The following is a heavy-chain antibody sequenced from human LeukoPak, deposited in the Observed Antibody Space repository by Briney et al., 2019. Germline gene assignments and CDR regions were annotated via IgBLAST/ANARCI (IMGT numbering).Heavy chain of an antibody. Sequence: PGGSLRLSCAAYGFTFSSYGMLWVRQAPGKGLEWVAVISYDGSNKYYADSVKGRFTISRDNSKNTLYLQMNRLRAEDTAVYYCAKEYCAGDCWVFDYWGQGTLVTVSS. V-gene: IGHV3-30*18. CDR2: ISYDGSNK. CDR1: GFTFSSYG. D-gene: IGHD2-21*02. J-gene: IGHJ4*02. CDR3: AKEYCAGDCWVFDY.